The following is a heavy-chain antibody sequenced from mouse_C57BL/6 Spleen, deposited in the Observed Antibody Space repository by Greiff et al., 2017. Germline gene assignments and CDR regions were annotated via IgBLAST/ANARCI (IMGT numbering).Heavy chain of an antibody. Sequence: QVQLQQPGTELVKPGASVKLSCKASGYTFTSYWMHWVKQRPGHGLEWIGNINPSNGGTNYNEKFKSKATLTVDKSSSTAYMQLSSLTSEDSAVYYCAREEFITTVVPFAYWGQGTLVTVSA. V-gene: IGHV1-53*01. CDR2: INPSNGGT. CDR3: AREEFITTVVPFAY. D-gene: IGHD1-1*01. CDR1: GYTFTSYW. J-gene: IGHJ3*01.